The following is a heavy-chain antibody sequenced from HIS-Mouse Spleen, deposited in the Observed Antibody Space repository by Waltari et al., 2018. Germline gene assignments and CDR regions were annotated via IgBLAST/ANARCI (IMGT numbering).Heavy chain of an antibody. CDR2: INPNSGGT. CDR3: ASGGFWSGYYGSFDY. Sequence: QVQLVQAGAEVKKPGASVTVSCKAYGYTFTGYYMHWVRQAPGQGLEWMGWINPNSGGTNYAQKFQGRVTMTRDTSISTAYMELSRLRSDDTAVYYCASGGFWSGYYGSFDYWGQGTLVTVSS. J-gene: IGHJ4*02. D-gene: IGHD3-3*01. V-gene: IGHV1-2*02. CDR1: GYTFTGYY.